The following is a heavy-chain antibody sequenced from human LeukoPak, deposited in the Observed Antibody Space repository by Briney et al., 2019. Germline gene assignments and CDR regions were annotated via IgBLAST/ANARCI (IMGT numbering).Heavy chain of an antibody. CDR2: INPTGDST. Sequence: ASVKVACQACAYTLTSYYMHWVRPAPGQGLEWVGLINPTGDSTNYAQNFRGRVTMTRDTSTSPVYMDLSSVRSEDPAVYYFAREASGGYFDYWGQGTLVTVSS. CDR1: AYTLTSYY. CDR3: AREASGGYFDY. J-gene: IGHJ4*02. V-gene: IGHV1-46*01. D-gene: IGHD4-23*01.